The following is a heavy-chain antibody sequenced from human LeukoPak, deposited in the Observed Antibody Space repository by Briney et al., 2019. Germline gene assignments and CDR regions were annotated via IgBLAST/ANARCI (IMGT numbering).Heavy chain of an antibody. CDR3: ARGAFRYCSGGSCYSDY. CDR2: VNPNSGNT. Sequence: ASVKVSCKASGYTFTSYDINWVRQATGHGLEWMGWVNPNSGNTGYAQKFQGRVTMNRNTSISTAYMELSSLRSEDTAVYYCARGAFRYCSGGSCYSDYWGQGTLVTVSS. CDR1: GYTFTSYD. J-gene: IGHJ4*02. V-gene: IGHV1-8*01. D-gene: IGHD2-15*01.